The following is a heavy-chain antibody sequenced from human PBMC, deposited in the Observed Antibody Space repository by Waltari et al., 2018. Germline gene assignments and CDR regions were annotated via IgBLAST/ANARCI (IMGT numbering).Heavy chain of an antibody. CDR2: VHYLGST. J-gene: IGHJ4*02. D-gene: IGHD2-15*01. CDR1: GRPVTDSH. V-gene: IGHV4-59*08. Sequence: QVQLQESAPGLVKPSETLSLTCTVSGRPVTDSHWSWIRHAPGKGLEWIASVHYLGSTKYNPSLNRRVTISMDTSRNQFSLRLRSVTAADAAVYYCARQVSTRYYFDFWGQGTLVTVSS. CDR3: ARQVSTRYYFDF.